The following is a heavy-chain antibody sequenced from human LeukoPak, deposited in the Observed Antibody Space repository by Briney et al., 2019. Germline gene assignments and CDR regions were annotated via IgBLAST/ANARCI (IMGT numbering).Heavy chain of an antibody. CDR1: GFTFSSYA. J-gene: IGHJ3*02. V-gene: IGHV3-23*01. Sequence: GGSLRLSCAASGFTFSSYAMSWVRQAPGKGLEWVLAISGSGGSTYYADSVKGRFTISRDNAKNTLYLQMNSLRAEDTAVYYCAKDSQGYSYGYFAFDIWGQGTMIPVSS. CDR3: AKDSQGYSYGYFAFDI. CDR2: ISGSGGST. D-gene: IGHD5-18*01.